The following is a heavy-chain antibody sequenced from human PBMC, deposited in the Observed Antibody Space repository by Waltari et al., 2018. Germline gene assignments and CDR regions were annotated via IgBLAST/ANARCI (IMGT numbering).Heavy chain of an antibody. CDR3: ARGGYSSSSGVGY. V-gene: IGHV3-21*01. D-gene: IGHD6-6*01. CDR2: ISSRSSYI. J-gene: IGHJ4*02. Sequence: EVQLVESGGGLVKPGGSLRLSCAASECTFISHSMNWVRRAPGKGLEWVSSISSRSSYIYYADSVKGRFTISRDNAKNSLYLQMNSPRAEDTAVYYCARGGYSSSSGVGYWGQGTLVTVSS. CDR1: ECTFISHS.